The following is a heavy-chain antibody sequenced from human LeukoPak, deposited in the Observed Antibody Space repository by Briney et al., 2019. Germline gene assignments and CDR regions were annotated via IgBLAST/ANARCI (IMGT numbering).Heavy chain of an antibody. CDR2: FKSKADGGTT. Sequence: GGSLRLSCAASGFTFSSYGMHWVRQAPGKGLEWVARFKSKADGGTTDYAAPVQGRFTVSRDDAINVVWLQMSRLKTEDTAIYYCVRGGSAFDYWSQGTLVTVSS. V-gene: IGHV3-15*01. J-gene: IGHJ4*02. CDR3: VRGGSAFDY. D-gene: IGHD2-15*01. CDR1: GFTFSSYG.